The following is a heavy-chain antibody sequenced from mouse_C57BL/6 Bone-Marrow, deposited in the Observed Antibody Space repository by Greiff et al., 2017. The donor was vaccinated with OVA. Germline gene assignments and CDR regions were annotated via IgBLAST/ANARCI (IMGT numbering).Heavy chain of an antibody. CDR3: AKNRPGYYGSSSHWYFDV. D-gene: IGHD1-1*01. J-gene: IGHJ1*03. CDR1: GFSLTSYG. CDR2: IWRGGST. Sequence: VKLVESGPGLVQPSQCLSITCTVSGFSLTSYGVHWVRQSTGKGLEWLGVIWRGGSTDYNAAFMSRLGITKDNAKSQVFVKMNRLQADDTAIYYCAKNRPGYYGSSSHWYFDVWGTGTTVTVSA. V-gene: IGHV2-5*01.